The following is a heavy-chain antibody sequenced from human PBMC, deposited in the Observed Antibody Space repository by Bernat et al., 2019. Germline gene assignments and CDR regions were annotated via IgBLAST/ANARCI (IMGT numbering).Heavy chain of an antibody. CDR3: ARGLGTWAFGF. J-gene: IGHJ3*01. V-gene: IGHV3-53*01. CDR2: IYTAGGT. Sequence: EVQLLESGGGLVQPGGSLRLSCAASGFTVSSTYMIWVRQAPGKGLEWVSFIYTAGGTIHADSVKGRFTISRDSSKNMLYLQMNSLRDDDTAMYYCARGLGTWAFGFWGQGTMVTVSS. CDR1: GFTVSSTY.